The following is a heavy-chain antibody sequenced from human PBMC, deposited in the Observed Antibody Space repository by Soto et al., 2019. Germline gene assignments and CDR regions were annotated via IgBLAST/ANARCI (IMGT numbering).Heavy chain of an antibody. D-gene: IGHD1-26*01. CDR3: ARVGGSYRIDY. J-gene: IGHJ4*02. CDR1: GGSISSYY. CDR2: IYYSGSA. Sequence: SETLSLTCTVSGGSISSYYWSWIRQPPGKGLEWIGYIYYSGSANYNPSLKSRVTISVDTSKNQFSLKLSSVTAADTAVYYCARVGGSYRIDYWGQGALVTVSS. V-gene: IGHV4-59*01.